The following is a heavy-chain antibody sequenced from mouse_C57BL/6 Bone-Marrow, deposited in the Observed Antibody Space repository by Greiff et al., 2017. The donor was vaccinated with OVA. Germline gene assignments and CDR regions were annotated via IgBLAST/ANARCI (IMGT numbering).Heavy chain of an antibody. CDR1: GFTFSSYG. V-gene: IGHV5-6*01. J-gene: IGHJ3*01. D-gene: IGHD3-2*02. Sequence: EVKLVESGGDLVKPGGSLKLSCAASGFTFSSYGMSWVRQTPDQRLEWVATLSSGGSYTYYPDSVKGRFTFSRDNAKNTLYLQMSSRKSEDTAMDDGARHQSSSGSWCAYWGQGTLVTVSA. CDR2: LSSGGSYT. CDR3: ARHQSSSGSWCAY.